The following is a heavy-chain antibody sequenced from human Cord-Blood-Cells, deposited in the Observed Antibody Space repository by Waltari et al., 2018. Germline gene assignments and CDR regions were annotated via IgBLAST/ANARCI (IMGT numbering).Heavy chain of an antibody. CDR2: SDPGDSDT. CDR1: GYSFTSYW. Sequence: EVQLVQSGAEVKKPGESLKISCKGSGYSFTSYWIGWVRQRPGKGLEWMGISDPGDSDTRYSPSFQGQVIISADKSISTAYLQWSSLKASDTAMYYCARQIAAAGTVYYFDYWGQGTLVTVSS. CDR3: ARQIAAAGTVYYFDY. J-gene: IGHJ4*02. V-gene: IGHV5-51*01. D-gene: IGHD6-13*01.